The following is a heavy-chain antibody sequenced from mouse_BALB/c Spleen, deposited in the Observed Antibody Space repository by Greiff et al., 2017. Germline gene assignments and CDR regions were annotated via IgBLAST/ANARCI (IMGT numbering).Heavy chain of an antibody. D-gene: IGHD2-4*01. CDR3: ASDDYGYYAMDY. V-gene: IGHV2-2*02. CDR1: GFSLTSYG. Sequence: VQLQQSGPGLVQPSQSLSITCTVSGFSLTSYGVHWVRQSPGKGLEWLGVIWSGGSTDYNAAFISRLSISKDNSKSQVFFKMNSLQANDTAIYYCASDDYGYYAMDYWGQGTSVTVSS. CDR2: IWSGGST. J-gene: IGHJ4*01.